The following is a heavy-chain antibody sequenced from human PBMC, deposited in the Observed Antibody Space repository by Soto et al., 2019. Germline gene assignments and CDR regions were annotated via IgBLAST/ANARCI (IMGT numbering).Heavy chain of an antibody. V-gene: IGHV1-69*06. Sequence: QVHLVQSGAEVKKPGSSVKVSCKASGGSFSNYIFAWVRQAPGQGLEWMGGTIPMFATAQYAQKLQGRVTITADKSTSTVYMDLTGLTSDDTAVYYCARGLFGQQWLVGFDTWGQGTLVTVSS. CDR2: TIPMFATA. D-gene: IGHD6-19*01. CDR3: ARGLFGQQWLVGFDT. J-gene: IGHJ4*02. CDR1: GGSFSNYI.